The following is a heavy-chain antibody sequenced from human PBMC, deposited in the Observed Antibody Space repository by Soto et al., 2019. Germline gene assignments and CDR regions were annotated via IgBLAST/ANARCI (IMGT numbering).Heavy chain of an antibody. J-gene: IGHJ6*02. Sequence: PGGSLRLSCAASGFTFSSYAMSWVRQAPGKGLEWVSGISGSGGSTYYADSVKGRFTISRDNSKNTLYLQMNSLRAEDTAVYYCAKDYGDLDPSGMDVWGQGTTVTVSS. CDR3: AKDYGDLDPSGMDV. CDR1: GFTFSSYA. V-gene: IGHV3-23*01. CDR2: ISGSGGST. D-gene: IGHD4-17*01.